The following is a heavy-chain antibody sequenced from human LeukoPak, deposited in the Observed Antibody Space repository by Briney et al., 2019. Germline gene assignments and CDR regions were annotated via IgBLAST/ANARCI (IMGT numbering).Heavy chain of an antibody. D-gene: IGHD3-10*01. V-gene: IGHV3-30*19. CDR3: ARDSLPRVFLPGGYFQH. Sequence: GRSLRLSCAASGFTFSSYGMHWVRQAPGKGLEWVAVIWYDGSNKYYADSVKGRFTISRDNSKNTLYLQMNSLRAEDTAVYYCARDSLPRVFLPGGYFQHWGQGTLVTVSS. J-gene: IGHJ1*01. CDR2: IWYDGSNK. CDR1: GFTFSSYG.